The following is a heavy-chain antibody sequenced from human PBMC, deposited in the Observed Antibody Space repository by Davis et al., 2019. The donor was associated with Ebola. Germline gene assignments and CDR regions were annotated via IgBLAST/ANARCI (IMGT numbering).Heavy chain of an antibody. D-gene: IGHD1-7*01. Sequence: MPSEPLSLPCTVPGASVSNPTYYWSWIRQSTGKGLVWIGYVYYNGNTHYSPSLKSRLYISIDTSKNQFSLMLKSVTAADTAVYYYGRTNWNYMGLDSWGLGTLVTVSS. J-gene: IGHJ5*01. CDR2: VYYNGNT. CDR3: GRTNWNYMGLDS. V-gene: IGHV4-61*01. CDR1: GASVSNPTYY.